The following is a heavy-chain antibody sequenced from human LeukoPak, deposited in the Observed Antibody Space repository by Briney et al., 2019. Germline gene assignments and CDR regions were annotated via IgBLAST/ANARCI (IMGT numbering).Heavy chain of an antibody. CDR3: ARGGMTVVRTIGY. V-gene: IGHV3-30*04. D-gene: IGHD3-16*01. CDR2: ISYDGNNK. CDR1: GFSFSSYA. Sequence: GGSLRLSCAASGFSFSSYAMHWVRQAPGKGLEWVAVISYDGNNKYYEDSVKGRFTISRDNSKNTLYLQMNSLRAEDMAVYYCARGGMTVVRTIGYWGQGTLVTVSS. J-gene: IGHJ4*02.